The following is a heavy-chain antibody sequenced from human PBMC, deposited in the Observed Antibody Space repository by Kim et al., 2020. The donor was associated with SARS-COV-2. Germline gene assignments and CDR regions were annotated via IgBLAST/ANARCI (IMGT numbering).Heavy chain of an antibody. V-gene: IGHV1-18*01. CDR2: ISAYNGNT. CDR1: GYTFTSYG. Sequence: ASVKVSCKASGYTFTSYGISWVRQAPGQGLEWMGWISAYNGNTNYAQKLQGRVTMTTDTSTSTAYMELRSLRSDDTAVYYCARSPPGYYAGYDMDVWGQGTTVTVSS. D-gene: IGHD2-15*01. J-gene: IGHJ6*02. CDR3: ARSPPGYYAGYDMDV.